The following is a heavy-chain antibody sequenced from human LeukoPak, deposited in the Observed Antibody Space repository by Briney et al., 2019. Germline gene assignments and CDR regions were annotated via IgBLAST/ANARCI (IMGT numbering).Heavy chain of an antibody. CDR2: IIPIFGTA. CDR1: GYTFTSYY. CDR3: ARDEIRYGSGSYCLATDY. Sequence: VASVKVSCKASGYTFTSYYMHWVRQAPGQGLEWMGGIIPIFGTANYAQKLQGRVTMTTDTSTSTAYMELRSLRSDDTAVYYCARDEIRYGSGSYCLATDYWGQGTLVTVSS. V-gene: IGHV1-18*04. D-gene: IGHD3-10*01. J-gene: IGHJ4*02.